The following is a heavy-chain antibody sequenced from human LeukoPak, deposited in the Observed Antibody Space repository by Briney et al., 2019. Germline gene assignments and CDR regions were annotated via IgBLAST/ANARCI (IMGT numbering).Heavy chain of an antibody. CDR1: GGSFSGYY. V-gene: IGHV4-34*01. CDR2: INHSGST. Sequence: SETLSLTCAVYGGSFSGYYWSWIRQPPGKGLEWIGEINHSGSTNYNPSLKSRVTISVDTSKNQFSLKLSSVTAADTAVYYCAREQGYGSGTHNWFDPWGQGTLVTVSS. CDR3: AREQGYGSGTHNWFDP. J-gene: IGHJ5*02. D-gene: IGHD3-10*01.